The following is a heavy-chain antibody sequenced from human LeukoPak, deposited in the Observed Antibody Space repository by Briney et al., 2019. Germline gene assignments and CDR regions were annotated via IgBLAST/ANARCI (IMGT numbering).Heavy chain of an antibody. CDR3: ARHNRLTYYFDY. J-gene: IGHJ4*02. V-gene: IGHV4-39*01. CDR1: GGSISSSSYY. D-gene: IGHD2/OR15-2a*01. Sequence: SETLSLTCTVSGGSISSSSYYWGWIRQPPEKGLEWIGSIYYSGSTYYNPSLKSRVTISVDTSKNQFSLKLSSVTAADTAVYYCARHNRLTYYFDYWGQGTLVTVSS. CDR2: IYYSGST.